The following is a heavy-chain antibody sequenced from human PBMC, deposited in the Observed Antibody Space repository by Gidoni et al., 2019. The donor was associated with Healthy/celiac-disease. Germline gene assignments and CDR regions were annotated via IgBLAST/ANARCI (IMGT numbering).Heavy chain of an antibody. CDR1: GFTFSSYG. D-gene: IGHD3-22*01. CDR2: RSYDGSNK. Sequence: QVQLVESGGGVVQPGRSLRLSCAAYGFTFSSYGMHWVRQAPGKGLEWVAVRSYDGSNKYYADSVKGRFTISRDNSKNTLYLQMNSLRAEDTAVYYCARELGITMIEGGMDVWGQGTTVTVSS. J-gene: IGHJ6*02. V-gene: IGHV3-30*16. CDR3: ARELGITMIEGGMDV.